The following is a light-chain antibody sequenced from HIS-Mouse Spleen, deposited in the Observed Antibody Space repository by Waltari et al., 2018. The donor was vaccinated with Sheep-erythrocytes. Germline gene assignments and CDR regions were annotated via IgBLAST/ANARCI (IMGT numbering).Light chain of an antibody. J-gene: IGLJ3*02. CDR2: DVS. V-gene: IGLV2-11*01. CDR3: CSYAGSYTFWV. CDR1: SSDVGGYNY. Sequence: QSALTQPRSVSGSPGQSVTISCTGTSSDVGGYNYVSWYQQHPGKAPKLMIYDVSKRPSGFPDRFSGSKSGNTASRTISGLQAEDEAEYYCCSYAGSYTFWVFGGGTRLTVL.